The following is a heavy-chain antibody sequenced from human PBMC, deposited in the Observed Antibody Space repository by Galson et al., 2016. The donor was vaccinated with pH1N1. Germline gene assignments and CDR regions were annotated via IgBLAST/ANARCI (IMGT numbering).Heavy chain of an antibody. CDR1: RGSISDKDYS. CDR2: ISHTGST. CDR3: ARLTGVFETADAFDI. V-gene: IGHV4-30-2*01. J-gene: IGHJ3*02. D-gene: IGHD2-8*01. Sequence: LSLTCTLSRGSISDKDYSWSWIRQPPGRGLEWIGYISHTGSTCFNPSLKSRLTISLGGSRRQFSLKLTSVTAADTAVYYCARLTGVFETADAFDIWGQGTMVTV.